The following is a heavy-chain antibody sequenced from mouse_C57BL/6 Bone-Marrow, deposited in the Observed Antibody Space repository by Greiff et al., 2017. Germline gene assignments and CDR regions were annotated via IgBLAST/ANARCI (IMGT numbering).Heavy chain of an antibody. D-gene: IGHD2-4*01. CDR3: ARASMIKKGMDY. J-gene: IGHJ4*01. CDR2: ISDGGSYT. Sequence: DVMLVESGGGLVKPGGSLKLSCAASGFTFSSYAMSWVRQTPEKRLEWVATISDGGSYTYYPDNVKGRFTISRDNAKNNLYLQMSHLKSEDTAMYYCARASMIKKGMDYWGQGTSVTVSS. CDR1: GFTFSSYA. V-gene: IGHV5-4*03.